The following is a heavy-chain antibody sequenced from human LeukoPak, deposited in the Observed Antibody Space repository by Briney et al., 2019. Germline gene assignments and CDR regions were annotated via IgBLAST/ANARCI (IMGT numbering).Heavy chain of an antibody. V-gene: IGHV5-51*01. Sequence: GESLRISCKASGYTFTSYWIAWVRQMPGKGLEWMGIIYPGDSDTRYSPSFQGQVTISADKSSNTASLQWSSLKASDTAMYYCARQRDGYSFDYWGQGTLVTVSS. CDR1: GYTFTSYW. D-gene: IGHD5-24*01. CDR2: IYPGDSDT. J-gene: IGHJ4*02. CDR3: ARQRDGYSFDY.